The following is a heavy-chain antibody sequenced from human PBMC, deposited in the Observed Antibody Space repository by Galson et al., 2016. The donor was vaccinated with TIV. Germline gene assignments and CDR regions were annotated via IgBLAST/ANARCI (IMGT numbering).Heavy chain of an antibody. V-gene: IGHV3-30*03. CDR2: VSYDRSDK. D-gene: IGHD6-13*01. CDR1: GFTFGSYG. CDR3: ARGFSSYYFDY. J-gene: IGHJ4*02. Sequence: LRLSCAASGFTFGSYGMHWVRHGPGKGLEWLAFVSYDRSDKNYADSVKGRFTISRDNFKNTLYLQMSSLRAEDTAVYYCARGFSSYYFDYWGQGTLVTVSS.